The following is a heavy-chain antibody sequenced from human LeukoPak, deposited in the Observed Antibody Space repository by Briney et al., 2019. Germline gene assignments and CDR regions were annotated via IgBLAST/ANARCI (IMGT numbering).Heavy chain of an antibody. CDR1: GFTFSSYG. Sequence: PGGSLRLSCAASGFTFSSYGMNWVRQAPGKGLEWVSSISSSSSYIYYADSVKGRFTISRDNAKNSLYLQMNSLRAEDTAVYYCAREAYTYGSGSYDYWGQGTLVTVSS. J-gene: IGHJ4*02. D-gene: IGHD3-10*01. CDR3: AREAYTYGSGSYDY. V-gene: IGHV3-21*01. CDR2: ISSSSSYI.